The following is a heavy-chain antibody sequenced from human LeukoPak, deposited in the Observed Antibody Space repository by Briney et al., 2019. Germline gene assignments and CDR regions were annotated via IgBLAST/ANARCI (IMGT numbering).Heavy chain of an antibody. CDR3: STDPRLLIY. V-gene: IGHV3-21*05. D-gene: IGHD2-8*01. CDR1: SFTFSIYW. CDR2: ISGSGHDI. Sequence: GGSLRLSCAASSFTFSIYWMTWVRQAPGKGLESLAYISGSGHDIYYTDSVKGRFTISRDNAKDSLYLQMNGLRPEDTALYYCSTDPRLLIYWGHGTLVTVSS. J-gene: IGHJ4*01.